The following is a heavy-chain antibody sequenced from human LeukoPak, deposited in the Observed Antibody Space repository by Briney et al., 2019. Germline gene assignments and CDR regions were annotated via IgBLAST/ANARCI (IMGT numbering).Heavy chain of an antibody. D-gene: IGHD4-23*01. CDR3: GRVTLYAFDI. CDR2: ISPSGGST. CDR1: GNTFSSYF. J-gene: IGHJ3*02. Sequence: GASVKVSCKASGNTFSSYFIHWVRQAPGQGLEWMGIISPSGGSTSYAQEFQGRVTMTRDTSTSTVYTELSSLRSEDTAVYYCGRVTLYAFDIWGQGTMVTVSS. V-gene: IGHV1-46*01.